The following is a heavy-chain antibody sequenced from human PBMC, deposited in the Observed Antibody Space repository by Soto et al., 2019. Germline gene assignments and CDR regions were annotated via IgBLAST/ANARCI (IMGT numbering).Heavy chain of an antibody. D-gene: IGHD2-15*01. CDR1: GFRFSGTG. CDR2: ISYDGSNQ. V-gene: IGHV3-30*03. CDR3: ARGAVAGIAYYLDY. J-gene: IGHJ4*02. Sequence: QVQLVESGGGVVQPGKSLRLSCGASGFRFSGTGMHWVRQAPGKELEWLAVISYDGSNQFHADSVKGRFTISRDNSMNTLYLQLNSLRPEDTAVYYCARGAVAGIAYYLDYWGQGTLVTVSS.